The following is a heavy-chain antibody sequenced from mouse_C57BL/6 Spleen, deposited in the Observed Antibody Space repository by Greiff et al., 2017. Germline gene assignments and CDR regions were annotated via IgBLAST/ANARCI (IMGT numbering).Heavy chain of an antibody. CDR3: ARDGVLRYTRYFDV. CDR1: GYTFTSYW. Sequence: VQLQQPGAELVKPGASVKLSCKASGYTFTSYWLHWVKQRPGQGLEWIGLIHPNSGSTNYNAKFKSKATLTVDKSSSTAYMQRSSLTSEDSAVYYSARDGVLRYTRYFDVWGTGTTVTVSS. J-gene: IGHJ1*03. D-gene: IGHD1-1*01. CDR2: IHPNSGST. V-gene: IGHV1-64*01.